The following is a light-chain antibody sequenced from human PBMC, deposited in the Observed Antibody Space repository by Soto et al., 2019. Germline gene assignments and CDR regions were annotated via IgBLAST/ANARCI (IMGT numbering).Light chain of an antibody. J-gene: IGLJ1*01. CDR1: SSDVGGYNY. V-gene: IGLV2-8*01. CDR2: EVT. Sequence: QSALTHPPSASGSPGQSVTIFCTGTSSDVGGYNYVSWYQQHPGKAPKLMIYEVTNRPSGVPDRFSGSKSDNTASLTVSGLQAEDEADYYCSSYAGSKHYVFGTGTKLTAL. CDR3: SSYAGSKHYV.